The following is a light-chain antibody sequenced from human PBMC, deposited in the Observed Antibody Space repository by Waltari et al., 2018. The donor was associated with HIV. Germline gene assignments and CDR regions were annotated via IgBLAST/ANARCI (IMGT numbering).Light chain of an antibody. CDR2: DVA. CDR1: ASDFGLFNY. Sequence: SAVTQPASVSGLPGQSVTISCTGGASDFGLFNYVSWYQQHTGKVPRLILFDVASRAPGISDRFSCSKSGPTASLNISGLRAEDEADYYCASFTGDDTVLFGGGTKVTVL. J-gene: IGLJ2*01. V-gene: IGLV2-14*03. CDR3: ASFTGDDTVL.